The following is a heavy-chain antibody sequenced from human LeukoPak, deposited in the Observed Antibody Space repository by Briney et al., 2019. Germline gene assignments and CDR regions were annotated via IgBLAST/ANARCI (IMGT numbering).Heavy chain of an antibody. CDR2: IQNDGNDK. CDR1: GPTFSTYG. V-gene: IGHV3-30*02. CDR3: ARAVTWIDP. J-gene: IGHJ5*02. Sequence: GGSLRLSCAASGPTFSTYGMHWVRQAPGKGLEWVAFIQNDGNDKYYADSVKGRFTISRDNSKNTLDLQMNGLRAEDTAVYYCARAVTWIDPWGQGTLVTVSS.